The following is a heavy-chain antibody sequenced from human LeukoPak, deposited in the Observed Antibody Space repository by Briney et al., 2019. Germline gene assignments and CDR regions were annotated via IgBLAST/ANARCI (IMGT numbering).Heavy chain of an antibody. D-gene: IGHD1-26*01. CDR3: ARDRYSGSYYPAYYYGMDV. CDR1: GGSLSSYY. V-gene: IGHV4-59*01. CDR2: IYYSGST. Sequence: SETLSLTCTVSGGSLSSYYWSWIRQPPGKGLEWIGYIYYSGSTNYNPSLKSRVTISVDTSKNQFSLKLGSVTAADTAVYYCARDRYSGSYYPAYYYGMDVWGQGTTVTVSS. J-gene: IGHJ6*02.